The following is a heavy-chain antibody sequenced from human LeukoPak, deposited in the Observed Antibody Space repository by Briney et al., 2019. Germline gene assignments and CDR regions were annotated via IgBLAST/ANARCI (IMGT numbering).Heavy chain of an antibody. CDR1: GGTFSSYA. J-gene: IGHJ4*02. V-gene: IGHV1-69*06. CDR3: ATSYVGYCSGGSCPYDY. CDR2: IIPIFGTA. Sequence: GASVKVSCKASGGTFSSYAISWVRQAPGQGLEWMGGIIPIFGTANYAQKFQGRVTITADKSTSTAYMELSSLRSEDTAVYYCATSYVGYCSGGSCPYDYWGQGTLVTVSS. D-gene: IGHD2-15*01.